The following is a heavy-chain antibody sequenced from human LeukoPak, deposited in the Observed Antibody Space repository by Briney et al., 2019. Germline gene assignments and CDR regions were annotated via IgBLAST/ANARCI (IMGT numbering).Heavy chain of an antibody. V-gene: IGHV3-23*01. CDR1: GGSISSSN. J-gene: IGHJ4*02. CDR2: VSGSGSST. CDR3: AKCPDSSGLVDY. D-gene: IGHD3-22*01. Sequence: PSGTLSLTCAVSGGSISSSNWWSWVRQAPGKGLEWVSIVSGSGSSTYYADSVKGRFTISRDNSKNTLYLQMNSLRVEDTAVYYCAKCPDSSGLVDYWGQGTLVTVSS.